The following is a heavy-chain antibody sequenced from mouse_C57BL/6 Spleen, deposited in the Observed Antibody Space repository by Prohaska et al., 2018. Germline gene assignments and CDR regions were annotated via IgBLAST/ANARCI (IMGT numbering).Heavy chain of an antibody. CDR1: GFTFSGFW. Sequence: EVQLLETGGGLVQPGGSRGLSCEGSGFTFSGFWMSWVRQTPGKTLEWIGDINSDGSAIKYAPSIKDRFTIFRDNDKSTLYLQMSNVRSEDTATYFCMRYGSYWYFDVWGTGTTVTVSS. D-gene: IGHD4-1*01. J-gene: IGHJ1*03. CDR2: INSDGSAI. V-gene: IGHV11-2*01. CDR3: MRYGSYWYFDV.